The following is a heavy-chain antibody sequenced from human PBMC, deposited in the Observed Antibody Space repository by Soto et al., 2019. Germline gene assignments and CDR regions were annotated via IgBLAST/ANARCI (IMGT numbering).Heavy chain of an antibody. J-gene: IGHJ4*02. V-gene: IGHV1-69*13. CDR1: GGTFSSYA. Sequence: SVKVSCKASGGTFSSYAISWVRQAPGQGLEWMVGIIPIFGTANYAQKFQGRVTITADESKSTASTELSSLRSEDKAVYYCARWWAHPGNFXYGGQGTLVTVSS. CDR2: IIPIFGTA. CDR3: ARWWAHPGNFXY. D-gene: IGHD2-15*01.